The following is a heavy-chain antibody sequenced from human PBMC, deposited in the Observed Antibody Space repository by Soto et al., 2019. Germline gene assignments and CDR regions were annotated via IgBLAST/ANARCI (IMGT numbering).Heavy chain of an antibody. D-gene: IGHD5-12*01. J-gene: IGHJ5*02. CDR1: GGSISSGGYS. V-gene: IGHV4-30-2*01. Sequence: KSSETLSLTCAVSGGSISSGGYSWSWIRQPPGKGLEWIGYIYHSGSTYYNPSLKSRVTISVDRSKNQFSLKLSSVTAADTAVYYCARIVATGGDWFDPWGQGTLVTVSS. CDR2: IYHSGST. CDR3: ARIVATGGDWFDP.